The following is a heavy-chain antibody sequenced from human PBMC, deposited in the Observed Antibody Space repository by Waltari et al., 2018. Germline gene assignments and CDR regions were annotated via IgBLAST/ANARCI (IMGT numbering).Heavy chain of an antibody. J-gene: IGHJ4*02. V-gene: IGHV3-30-3*01. CDR2: ISFDGAKL. D-gene: IGHD2-15*01. CDR3: ARGGNVVVILAATLDY. CDR1: GFTFNNFA. Sequence: QVQLVESGGGVVQPGRSLRLSCAASGFTFNNFAMHWVRQAPGKGVGGVALISFDGAKLYYTDSVRGRFTISRDNSKNTLYLQMESLKPEDTGVYYCARGGNVVVILAATLDYWGQGALVTVSS.